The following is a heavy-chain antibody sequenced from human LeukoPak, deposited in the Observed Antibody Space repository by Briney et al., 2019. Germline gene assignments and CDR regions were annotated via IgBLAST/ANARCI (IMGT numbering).Heavy chain of an antibody. V-gene: IGHV4-59*01. J-gene: IGHJ4*02. CDR1: GGSISSYY. CDR3: ARGRSIAARRFDY. D-gene: IGHD6-6*01. CDR2: IYYSGST. Sequence: PSETLSLTCTVSGGSISSYYWSWVRQPPGKGLEWIGYIYYSGSTNYNPSLKSRVNISVDKSKNQFSLKLSSVTAADTAVYYCARGRSIAARRFDYWGQGTLVTVSS.